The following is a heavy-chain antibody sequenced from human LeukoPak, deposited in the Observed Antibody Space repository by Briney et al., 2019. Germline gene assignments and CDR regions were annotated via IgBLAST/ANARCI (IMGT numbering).Heavy chain of an antibody. D-gene: IGHD3-10*01. CDR3: ARSYASGSYPY. J-gene: IGHJ4*02. V-gene: IGHV4-61*01. CDR2: IYSSGST. CDR1: GRSVSSGSYY. Sequence: SETLSLTCTVSGRSVSSGSYYWSWIRQPPGKGLEWIGYIYSSGSTNYNPSLKSRVTISVDASKTQFSLKLSSVTAADTAVYYCARSYASGSYPYWGQGTLVTVSS.